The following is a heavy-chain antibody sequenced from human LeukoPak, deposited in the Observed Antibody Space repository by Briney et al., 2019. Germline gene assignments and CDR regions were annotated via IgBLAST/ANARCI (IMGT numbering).Heavy chain of an antibody. J-gene: IGHJ4*02. CDR2: IYSDGST. CDR1: GFIVGNSY. Sequence: GGSLRPSCAASGFIVGNSYMSWVRQAPGKGLEWVSVIYSDGSTYYADLVKGRFTISRDNSKNTLYLQMNTLRAEDTAVYYCASVGGSYDGTGYLDYWGQGTLVTVSS. D-gene: IGHD3-22*01. CDR3: ASVGGSYDGTGYLDY. V-gene: IGHV3-53*01.